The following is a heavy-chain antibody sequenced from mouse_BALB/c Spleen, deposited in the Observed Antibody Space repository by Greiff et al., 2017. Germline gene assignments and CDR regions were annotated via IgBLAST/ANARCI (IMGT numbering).Heavy chain of an antibody. CDR1: GFNIKDYY. V-gene: IGHV14-4*02. CDR2: IDPENGDT. D-gene: IGHD1-1*01. CDR3: NYYGSSYDYAMDY. Sequence: VKLVESGAELVRSGASVKLSCTASGFNIKDYYMHWVKQRPEQGLEWIGWIDPENGDTEYAPKFQGKATMTADTSSNTAYLQLSSLTSEDTAVYYCNYYGSSYDYAMDYWGQGTSVTVSS. J-gene: IGHJ4*01.